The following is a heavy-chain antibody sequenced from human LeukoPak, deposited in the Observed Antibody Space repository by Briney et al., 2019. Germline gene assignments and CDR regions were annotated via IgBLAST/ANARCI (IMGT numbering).Heavy chain of an antibody. D-gene: IGHD6-6*01. CDR2: ISGNSSNI. J-gene: IGHJ6*02. CDR1: GFTFSSYS. V-gene: IGHV3-21*04. Sequence: GGSLRLSCAASGFTFSSYSMNWVRQAPGKGLEWVSSISGNSSNIYYADSVKGRFTISRDNAKNSLYLQMSSLRAEDTAVYYCARDRQIAARPTIKIYGMDVWGQGTTVTVSS. CDR3: ARDRQIAARPTIKIYGMDV.